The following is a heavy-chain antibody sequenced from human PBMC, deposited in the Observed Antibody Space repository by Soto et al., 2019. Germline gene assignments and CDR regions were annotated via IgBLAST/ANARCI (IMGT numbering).Heavy chain of an antibody. CDR1: GGSLSRYF. CDR2: IYYSGST. J-gene: IGHJ6*03. V-gene: IGHV4-59*01. D-gene: IGHD3-3*01. Sequence: QVKLQESGPGLVKPSETLSLTCTVSGGSLSRYFWSWIRQPPGKGLEWIGYIYYSGSTNYNPSLTGRVTLSVDTSKNQFSLNLRSANAADTAVYYCAREAVNVDFWSGYSSPYYYYFLDVWGKGTTVSVSS. CDR3: AREAVNVDFWSGYSSPYYYYFLDV.